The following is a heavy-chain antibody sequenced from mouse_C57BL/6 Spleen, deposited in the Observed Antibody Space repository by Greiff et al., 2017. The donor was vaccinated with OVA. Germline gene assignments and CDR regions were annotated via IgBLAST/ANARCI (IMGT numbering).Heavy chain of an antibody. J-gene: IGHJ4*01. Sequence: QVQLQQPGAELVKPGASVKLSCKASGYTFTSYWMQWVKQRPGQGLEWIGEIDPSDSYTNYNQKFKGKATLTVDTSSSTASMQLSSLTSEDSAVYYGARSEGYYGGAMDYWGQGTSVTVSS. V-gene: IGHV1-50*01. CDR1: GYTFTSYW. CDR2: IDPSDSYT. CDR3: ARSEGYYGGAMDY. D-gene: IGHD1-1*01.